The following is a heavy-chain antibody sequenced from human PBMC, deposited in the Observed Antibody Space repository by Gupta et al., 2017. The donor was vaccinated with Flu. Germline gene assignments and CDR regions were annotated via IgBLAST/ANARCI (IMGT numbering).Heavy chain of an antibody. Sequence: QVQLQESGPGLVKPSQTLSLTCTVSGGSISSGSYYWSWIRQPAGKGLEWIGRIYTSGSTNYNPSLKSRVTISVDTSKNQFSLKLSSVTAADTAVYYCARETPDGASTHIFDPWGQGTLVTVSS. J-gene: IGHJ5*02. V-gene: IGHV4-61*02. CDR2: IYTSGST. CDR3: ARETPDGASTHIFDP. D-gene: IGHD1-26*01. CDR1: GGSISSGSYY.